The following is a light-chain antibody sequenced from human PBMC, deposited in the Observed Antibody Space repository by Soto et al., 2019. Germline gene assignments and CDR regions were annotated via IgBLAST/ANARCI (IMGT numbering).Light chain of an antibody. J-gene: IGLJ1*01. V-gene: IGLV2-14*01. CDR2: EVS. CDR3: SSYTISNTLV. CDR1: SSDIGGYKY. Sequence: QSALTQPASVSGSPGQSITISCTGTSSDIGGYKYVSWYQQHPGKAPKVMIYEVSSRPSGVSNRFSGSKSGNTASLTISGLQAEDESDYFCSSYTISNTLVFGTGTKVTVL.